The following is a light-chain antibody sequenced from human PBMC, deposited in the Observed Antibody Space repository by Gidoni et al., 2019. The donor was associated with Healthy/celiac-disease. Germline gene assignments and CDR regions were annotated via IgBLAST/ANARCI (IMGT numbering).Light chain of an antibody. J-gene: IGKJ3*01. CDR2: DAS. V-gene: IGKV1-33*01. CDR1: PDISNS. CDR3: QQYDNLPFT. Sequence: IQMTQSPASLSASVGDRVTITCQARPDISNSLNWYQQKPGKAPKLLVSDASNLETGVPSRFSGSGSGTDFTFTISSLQLEDIATYYCQQYDNLPFTFGPGTKVDIK.